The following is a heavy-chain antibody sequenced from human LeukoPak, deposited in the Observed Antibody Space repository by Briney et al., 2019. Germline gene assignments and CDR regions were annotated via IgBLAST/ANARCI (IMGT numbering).Heavy chain of an antibody. CDR3: ARGGRSYYYYYYMDV. CDR1: GFAFSSYW. CDR2: IKQDGSEK. D-gene: IGHD1-1*01. J-gene: IGHJ6*03. V-gene: IGHV3-7*01. Sequence: GGSLRLSCAASGFAFSSYWMSWVRQAPGKGLEWVANIKQDGSEKYYVDSVKGRFTISRDNAKNSLYLQMNSLRAEDTAVYYCARGGRSYYYYYYMDVWGKGTTVTVSS.